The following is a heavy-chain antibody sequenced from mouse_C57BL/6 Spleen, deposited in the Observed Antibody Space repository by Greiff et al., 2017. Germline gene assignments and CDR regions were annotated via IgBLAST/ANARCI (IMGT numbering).Heavy chain of an antibody. Sequence: EVQLQQSGPELVKPGASVKIPCKASGYTFTDYNMDWVKQSHGKSLEWIGDINPNNGGTIYNQKFKGKATLTVDKSSSTAYMELRSLPSEDTAVYYCARRGGDVGYLDVWGTGTTVTVSS. J-gene: IGHJ1*03. CDR3: ARRGGDVGYLDV. CDR2: INPNNGGT. CDR1: GYTFTDYN. V-gene: IGHV1-18*01.